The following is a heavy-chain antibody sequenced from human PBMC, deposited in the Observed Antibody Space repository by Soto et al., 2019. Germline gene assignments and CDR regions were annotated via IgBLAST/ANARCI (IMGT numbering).Heavy chain of an antibody. V-gene: IGHV4-59*01. Sequence: SETLSLTCTVSGGSISSYYWIWIRQPPGKGLEWIGYIYYSGSTNNNPSLKSRVTMSVDTSKKQFTLKLSSVTAADTAVYYCAGSGATAYYHYGMDVWVQGTLVTVSS. CDR1: GGSISSYY. D-gene: IGHD1-26*01. CDR3: AGSGATAYYHYGMDV. CDR2: IYYSGST. J-gene: IGHJ6*02.